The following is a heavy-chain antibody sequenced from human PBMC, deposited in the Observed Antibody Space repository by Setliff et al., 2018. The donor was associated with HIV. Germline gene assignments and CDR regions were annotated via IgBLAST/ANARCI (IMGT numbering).Heavy chain of an antibody. D-gene: IGHD6-13*01. J-gene: IGHJ4*02. V-gene: IGHV4-4*02. CDR2: IYHTGST. CDR1: GGSVSSFNW. Sequence: SETLSLTCDVSGGSVSSFNWWSWVRQSPGKGLEWIGEIYHTGSTNYSPSLKSRVTISVDKSKNQFSLRLNSVTAADTAVYYCAREPAAGAYYFDYWGQGTLVTVSS. CDR3: AREPAAGAYYFDY.